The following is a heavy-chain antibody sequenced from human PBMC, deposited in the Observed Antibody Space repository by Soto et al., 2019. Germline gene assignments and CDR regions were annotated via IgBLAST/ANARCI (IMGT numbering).Heavy chain of an antibody. Sequence: QVQLQESGPGLVRPSGTLSLTCAVSGDSINSNYCWTWVRQPPGRGLEWIAEIYYSGGTSYNPSRKRRVTISMDKSKNQFSLNLTSVTAADTAMDYCARDTGWGLGYWGQGTLVTVSS. J-gene: IGHJ4*02. CDR2: IYYSGGT. CDR1: GDSINSNYC. CDR3: ARDTGWGLGY. D-gene: IGHD6-19*01. V-gene: IGHV4-4*02.